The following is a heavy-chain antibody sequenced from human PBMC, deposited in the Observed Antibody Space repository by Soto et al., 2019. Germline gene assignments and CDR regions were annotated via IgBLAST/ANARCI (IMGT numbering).Heavy chain of an antibody. CDR1: GGSFSGYY. J-gene: IGHJ5*02. D-gene: IGHD6-19*01. V-gene: IGHV4-34*01. CDR3: ARGLYSSGWPWVDP. CDR2: INHSGST. Sequence: SETLSLTCAVYGGSFSGYYWSWIRQPPGKGLEWIGEINHSGSTNYNPSLKSRVTISVDTSKNQFSLKLSSVTAADTAVYYCARGLYSSGWPWVDPWGQGTLVTVSS.